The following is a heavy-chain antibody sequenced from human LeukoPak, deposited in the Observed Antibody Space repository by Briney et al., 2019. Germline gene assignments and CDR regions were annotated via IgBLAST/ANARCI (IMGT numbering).Heavy chain of an antibody. J-gene: IGHJ3*02. V-gene: IGHV3-23*01. CDR2: ISGSGGST. Sequence: GGSLRLSCAASGFTFSSYAMSWVRQAPGKGLEWVSAISGSGGSTYYADSVKGRFTISRDNAKNSLYLQMNSLRAEDTAVYYCARESVFADAFDIWGQGTMVTVSS. CDR3: ARESVFADAFDI. D-gene: IGHD3-10*02. CDR1: GFTFSSYA.